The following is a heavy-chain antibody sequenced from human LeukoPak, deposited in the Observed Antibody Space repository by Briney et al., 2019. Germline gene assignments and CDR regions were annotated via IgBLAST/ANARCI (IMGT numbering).Heavy chain of an antibody. J-gene: IGHJ4*02. V-gene: IGHV3-53*01. CDR3: ARVVYDFWSAYDY. CDR2: IYTGGSA. CDR1: GFIVNQNY. D-gene: IGHD3-3*01. Sequence: PGGSLRLSCAASGFIVNQNYISWVRQAPGKGLEWVSVIYTGGSAYYADSVKGRFTIFRDNSKNTLYLQMNSLRAEDTALYYCARVVYDFWSAYDYWGQGTLVTVSS.